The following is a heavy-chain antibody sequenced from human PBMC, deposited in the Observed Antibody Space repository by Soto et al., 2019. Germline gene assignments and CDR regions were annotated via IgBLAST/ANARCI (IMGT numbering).Heavy chain of an antibody. CDR1: GFSLSTSGVG. J-gene: IGHJ5*02. CDR2: IYWYDDK. Sequence: SGPTLVNPTQTLTLTCTFSGFSLSTSGVGVGWIRQPPGKALEWLALIYWYDDKRYSPSLKSRLTITKDTSKNQVVLTMTNMDPVDTATYYCAHRNPNYYDSSGSPGDNWFDPWGQGTLVTVPS. CDR3: AHRNPNYYDSSGSPGDNWFDP. D-gene: IGHD3-22*01. V-gene: IGHV2-5*01.